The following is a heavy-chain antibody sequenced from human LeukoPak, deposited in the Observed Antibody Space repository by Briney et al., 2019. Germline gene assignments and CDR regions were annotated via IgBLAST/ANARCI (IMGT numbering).Heavy chain of an antibody. J-gene: IGHJ4*02. CDR3: AKDPTVVVTVVDY. CDR1: GFTFSSYA. D-gene: IGHD2-21*02. CDR2: ISGSGGST. Sequence: GGPLRLSCAASGFTFSSYAMSWVRQAPGKGLKWVSAISGSGGSTYYADSVKGRFTISRDNSKNTLYLQMNSLRAEDTAVYYCAKDPTVVVTVVDYWGQGTLVTVSS. V-gene: IGHV3-23*01.